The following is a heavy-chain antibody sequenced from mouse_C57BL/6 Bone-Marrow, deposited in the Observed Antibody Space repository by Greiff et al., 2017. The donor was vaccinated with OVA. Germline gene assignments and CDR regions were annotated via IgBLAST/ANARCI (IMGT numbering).Heavy chain of an antibody. CDR2: IDPSDSYT. Sequence: VQLQQPGAELVRPGTSVKLSCKASGYTFTSYWMHWVKQRPGQGLEWIGVIDPSDSYTNYNQKFKGKATLTVDTSSSTAYMQLSSLTSEDSAVYYCARRPFYYDYGRYAMDYWGQGTSVTVSS. D-gene: IGHD2-4*01. V-gene: IGHV1-59*01. CDR1: GYTFTSYW. CDR3: ARRPFYYDYGRYAMDY. J-gene: IGHJ4*01.